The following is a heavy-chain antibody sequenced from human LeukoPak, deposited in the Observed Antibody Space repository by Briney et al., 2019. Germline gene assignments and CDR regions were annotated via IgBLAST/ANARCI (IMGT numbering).Heavy chain of an antibody. Sequence: GGSLRLSCAASGFTFSSYAMSWVRQAPGKGLEWVSGISGSGGRTYHAQSVKGRFTISRDNSKNTLYLQMNSLRAEDTAVYHCAKRDGPFYYDSSGYYSTASDIWGQGTMVTVSS. V-gene: IGHV3-23*01. J-gene: IGHJ3*02. CDR2: ISGSGGRT. D-gene: IGHD3-22*01. CDR1: GFTFSSYA. CDR3: AKRDGPFYYDSSGYYSTASDI.